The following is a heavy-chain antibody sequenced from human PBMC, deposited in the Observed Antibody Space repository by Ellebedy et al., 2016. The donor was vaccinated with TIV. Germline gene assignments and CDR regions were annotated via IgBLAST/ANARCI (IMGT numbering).Heavy chain of an antibody. Sequence: ASVKVSCKASGYTFTSYDINWVRQATGQGLEWMGWMNPNSGNTGYAQKFQGRVTMTRNTSISTAYMELSSLRSEDTAVYYCARDLIAAAGTPRLLFDYWGQGTLVTVSS. D-gene: IGHD6-13*01. J-gene: IGHJ4*02. CDR3: ARDLIAAAGTPRLLFDY. V-gene: IGHV1-8*01. CDR2: MNPNSGNT. CDR1: GYTFTSYD.